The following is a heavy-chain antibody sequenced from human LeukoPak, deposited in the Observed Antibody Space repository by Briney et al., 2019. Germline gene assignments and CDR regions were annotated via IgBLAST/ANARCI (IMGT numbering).Heavy chain of an antibody. CDR1: SGSFSGYY. CDR2: INHSGST. CDR3: ARQAPTTDEYSNYAIRFDY. Sequence: SETLSLTCAVYSGSFSGYYWSWIRQPPGTGLEWIGEINHSGSTNYNPSLKSRVTISVDTSKNQFSLKLSSVTAADTAVYYCARQAPTTDEYSNYAIRFDYWGQGTLVTVSS. D-gene: IGHD4-11*01. V-gene: IGHV4-34*01. J-gene: IGHJ4*02.